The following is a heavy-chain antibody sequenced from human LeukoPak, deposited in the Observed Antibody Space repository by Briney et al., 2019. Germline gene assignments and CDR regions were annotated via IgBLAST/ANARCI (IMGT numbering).Heavy chain of an antibody. J-gene: IGHJ3*02. CDR2: IYHSGST. CDR3: ARDPDYGDAFDI. CDR1: GYSISSGYY. Sequence: SETLSLTCTVSGYSISSGYYWGWIRQPPGKGLEWIGSIYHSGSTYYNPSLKSRVTMSVDTSKNQFSLKLSSVTAADTAVYYCARDPDYGDAFDIWGQGTMVTVSS. V-gene: IGHV4-38-2*02. D-gene: IGHD4-17*01.